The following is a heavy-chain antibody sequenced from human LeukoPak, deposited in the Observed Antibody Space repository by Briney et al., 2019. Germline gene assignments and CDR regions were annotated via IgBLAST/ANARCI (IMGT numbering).Heavy chain of an antibody. CDR2: IFYSGST. CDR3: ARRRSPGDFDY. V-gene: IGHV4-39*01. J-gene: IGHJ4*02. D-gene: IGHD1-26*01. CDR1: GGSISSSSYY. Sequence: KPSETLSLTCTVSGGSISSSSYYWGWIRQPPGKGLEWIGSIFYSGSTYYNPSLKSRVTISVDTSKNQFSLKLSSVTAAETAVYYCARRRSPGDFDYWGQGTLVTVSS.